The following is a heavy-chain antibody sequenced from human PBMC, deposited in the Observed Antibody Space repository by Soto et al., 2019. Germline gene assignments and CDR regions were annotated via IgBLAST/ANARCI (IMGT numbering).Heavy chain of an antibody. D-gene: IGHD3-9*01. CDR3: ARDPILYDILTGYYIRIFDY. V-gene: IGHV4-4*02. Sequence: RQPPGKGLEWIGEIYHSGSTNYNPSLKSRVTISVDKSKNQFSLKLSSVTAADTAVYYCARDPILYDILTGYYIRIFDYWGQGTLVTVSS. J-gene: IGHJ4*02. CDR2: IYHSGST.